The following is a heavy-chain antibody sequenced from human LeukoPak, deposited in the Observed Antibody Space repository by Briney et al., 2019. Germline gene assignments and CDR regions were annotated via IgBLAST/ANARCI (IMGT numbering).Heavy chain of an antibody. CDR3: AKVPLYGATSSFYFDY. Sequence: TGGSLRLSCAASGFTFRSYAMNWVRQAPGKGLEWVSGVSGSGSSTYYADSVKGRFTISRDNSKNTLYLQMNSLRAEDTAVYYCAKVPLYGATSSFYFDYWGQGTLVTVSS. J-gene: IGHJ4*02. CDR2: VSGSGSST. CDR1: GFTFRSYA. V-gene: IGHV3-23*01. D-gene: IGHD2/OR15-2a*01.